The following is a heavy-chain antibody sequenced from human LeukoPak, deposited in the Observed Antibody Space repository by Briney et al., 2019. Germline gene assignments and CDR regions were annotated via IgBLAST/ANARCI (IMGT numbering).Heavy chain of an antibody. J-gene: IGHJ4*02. D-gene: IGHD2-2*01. CDR2: IYTSGST. V-gene: IGHV4-4*07. CDR1: GGSINIYY. Sequence: SETLSLTCTVSGGSINIYYWSWIRQPAGKGLEWIGRIYTSGSTNYNPSLKTRVTMSVDTSKNQFSLKLSSVTAADTAVYYCAREVINIVVVPAATYFDYWGQGTLVTVSS. CDR3: AREVINIVVVPAATYFDY.